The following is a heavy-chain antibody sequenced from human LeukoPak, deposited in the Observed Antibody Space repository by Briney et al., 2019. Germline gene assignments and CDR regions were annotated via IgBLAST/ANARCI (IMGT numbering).Heavy chain of an antibody. CDR3: ARDNPAASYALVV. D-gene: IGHD1-14*01. V-gene: IGHV3-48*03. CDR1: GFTFSSYE. CDR2: ISRSGSKT. J-gene: IGHJ6*02. Sequence: GGSLSLSWAASGFTFSSYEMDWARQAPGKGLEWVSYISRSGSKTYYAGSVKGRFTTSRDKAKNSLYLQVDRLRAEDTAVYFCARDNPAASYALVVWGQGTTVTVSS.